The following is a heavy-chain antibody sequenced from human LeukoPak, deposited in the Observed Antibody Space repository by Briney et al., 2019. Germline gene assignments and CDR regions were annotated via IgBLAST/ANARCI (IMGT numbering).Heavy chain of an antibody. CDR1: GFTFSSYA. J-gene: IGHJ4*02. D-gene: IGHD4-17*01. Sequence: PGGSLRLSCAASGFTFSSYAMSWVRQAPGKGLEWVSAISGSGGSTYYADSVKGRFTISRDNSKNTLYLQMNSLRAEDTAVYYCARTGSTVTMLYPFDHWGQGTLVTVSS. CDR3: ARTGSTVTMLYPFDH. V-gene: IGHV3-23*01. CDR2: ISGSGGST.